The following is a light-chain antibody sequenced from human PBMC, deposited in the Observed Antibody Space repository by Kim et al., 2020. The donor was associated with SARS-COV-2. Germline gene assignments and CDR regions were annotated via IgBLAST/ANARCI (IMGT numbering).Light chain of an antibody. CDR2: KDS. CDR3: QSADSSGTRV. V-gene: IGLV3-25*03. J-gene: IGLJ3*02. CDR1: ALPKQY. Sequence: SYELTQPPSVSVSPGQTARITCSGDALPKQYAYWYQQKPGQAPVLVIYKDSERPSGIPERFSVSSSGTTVTLTISGVQAEDEADYYCQSADSSGTRVFGGGTQLTVL.